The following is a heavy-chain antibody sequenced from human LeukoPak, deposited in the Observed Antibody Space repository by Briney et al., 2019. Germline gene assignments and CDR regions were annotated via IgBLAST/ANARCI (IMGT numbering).Heavy chain of an antibody. CDR1: GGSFSGYY. V-gene: IGHV4-34*01. CDR2: INHSGST. J-gene: IGHJ6*02. Sequence: KPSETLSLTCAVYGGSFSGYYWSWNRQPPGKGLEWIGEINHSGSTNYNPSLKSRVTISVDTSKNQFSLKLSSVTAADTAVYYCARTGSAMVWYYYYGMDVWGQGTTVTVSS. CDR3: ARTGSAMVWYYYYGMDV. D-gene: IGHD5-18*01.